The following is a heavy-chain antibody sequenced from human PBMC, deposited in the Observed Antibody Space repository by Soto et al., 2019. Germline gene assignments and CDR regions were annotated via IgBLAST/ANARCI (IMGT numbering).Heavy chain of an antibody. V-gene: IGHV3-23*01. D-gene: IGHD6-6*01. CDR3: ARGSGSSSS. J-gene: IGHJ5*02. CDR2: ISGSSSTT. Sequence: PGGSLRLSCTASGFTFSSDAMSWVRQAPGKGLEWVSTISGSSSTTYFADSVKGRFTISRDNSRSTLYLQMNSLRVEDTAVYYCARGSGSSSSWGQGALVTVSS. CDR1: GFTFSSDA.